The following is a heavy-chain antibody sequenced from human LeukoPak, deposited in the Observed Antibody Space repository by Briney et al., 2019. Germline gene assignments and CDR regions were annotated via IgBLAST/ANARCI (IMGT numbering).Heavy chain of an antibody. Sequence: SETLSLTCTVSGYSISSGYYWGWIRQPPGKGLEWIGSIYHSGSTYYNPSLKSRVTISVDTSKNQFSLKLSSVTAADTAVYYCARVDGSCSGGSCPSGNWFDPWGQGALVTVSS. J-gene: IGHJ5*02. CDR2: IYHSGST. CDR3: ARVDGSCSGGSCPSGNWFDP. V-gene: IGHV4-38-2*02. CDR1: GYSISSGYY. D-gene: IGHD2-15*01.